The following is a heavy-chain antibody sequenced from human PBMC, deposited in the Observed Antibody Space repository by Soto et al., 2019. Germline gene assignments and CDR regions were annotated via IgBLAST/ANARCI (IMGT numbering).Heavy chain of an antibody. D-gene: IGHD1-26*01. CDR2: INPSGGST. J-gene: IGHJ6*02. CDR1: GYTFTSYY. CDR3: ARDWPGSIGVYYYGMDV. Sequence: QVQLVQSGAEVKKPGASVKVSCKASGYTFTSYYMHWVRQAPGQGLEWMGIINPSGGSTSYAQKFQGRVTMTRDTSTSTVYMEQSSLRSEDTAVYYCARDWPGSIGVYYYGMDVWGQGTTVTVSS. V-gene: IGHV1-46*01.